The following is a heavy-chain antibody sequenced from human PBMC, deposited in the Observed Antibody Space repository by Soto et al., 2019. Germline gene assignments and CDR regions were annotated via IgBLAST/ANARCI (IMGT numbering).Heavy chain of an antibody. Sequence: ASVKVSCKASGYTFTNYGISWVRQAPGQGLEWMGWISAYNGNTKYAQKLQGRVTMTTDTSTSTAYMELRSLRSDDTAVYYCARGVGSGSYYNQYNWFDPWGQGTLVTSPQ. CDR1: GYTFTNYG. CDR3: ARGVGSGSYYNQYNWFDP. D-gene: IGHD3-10*01. J-gene: IGHJ5*02. CDR2: ISAYNGNT. V-gene: IGHV1-18*01.